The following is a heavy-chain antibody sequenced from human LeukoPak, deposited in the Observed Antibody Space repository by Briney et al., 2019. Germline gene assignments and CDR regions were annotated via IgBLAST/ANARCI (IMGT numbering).Heavy chain of an antibody. V-gene: IGHV3-30*09. CDR1: GFTFSSYA. Sequence: GGSLRLSCVASGFTFSSYAMHWVRQAPGKGLEWVAVISDDGSNKYYADSVKGRFAISRDNSKSTLYLQMSSLRAEDTAVYYCARAPVGKLSDWFDPWGQGTLVTVSS. J-gene: IGHJ5*02. CDR2: ISDDGSNK. D-gene: IGHD4-23*01. CDR3: ARAPVGKLSDWFDP.